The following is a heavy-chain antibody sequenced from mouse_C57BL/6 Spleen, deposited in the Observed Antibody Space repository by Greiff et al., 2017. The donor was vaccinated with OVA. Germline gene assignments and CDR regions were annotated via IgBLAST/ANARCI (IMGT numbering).Heavy chain of an antibody. J-gene: IGHJ2*01. CDR2: IYPGDGDT. Sequence: QVQLQQSGPELVKPGASVKISCKASGYAFSSSWMNWVKQRPGKGLEWIGRIYPGDGDTNYNGKFKGKATLTADKSSSTAYMQLSSLTSDDSAVYFCAWDYFDYWGQGTTLTVSS. CDR1: GYAFSSSW. D-gene: IGHD4-1*01. V-gene: IGHV1-82*01. CDR3: AWDYFDY.